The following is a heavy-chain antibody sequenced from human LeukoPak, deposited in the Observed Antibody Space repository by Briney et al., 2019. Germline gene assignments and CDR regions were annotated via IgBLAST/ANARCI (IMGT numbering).Heavy chain of an antibody. Sequence: SETLSLTCTVSAASISDSDYYWGWIRHAPGKALEWIGNIHYSGSAYYNPSLESRVTLDVDTSQNQVSLRLTSVTAADTAVYFCARSYCTGSTCPRRWFDPWGQGTLVTVSS. V-gene: IGHV4-39*01. J-gene: IGHJ5*02. CDR2: IHYSGSA. CDR1: AASISDSDYY. D-gene: IGHD2-8*02. CDR3: ARSYCTGSTCPRRWFDP.